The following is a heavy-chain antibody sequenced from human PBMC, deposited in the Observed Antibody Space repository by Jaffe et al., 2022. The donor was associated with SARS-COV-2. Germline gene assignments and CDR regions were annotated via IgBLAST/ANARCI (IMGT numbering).Heavy chain of an antibody. D-gene: IGHD6-13*01. CDR3: ARIVGPPPGGIAAAANDY. Sequence: QVQLVQSGAEVKKPGASVKVSCKASGYTFTSYAMHWVRQAPGQRLEWMGWINAGNGNTKYSQKFQGRVTITRDTSASTAYMELSSLRSEDTAVYYCARIVGPPPGGIAAAANDYWGQGTLVTVSS. V-gene: IGHV1-3*01. CDR2: INAGNGNT. CDR1: GYTFTSYA. J-gene: IGHJ4*02.